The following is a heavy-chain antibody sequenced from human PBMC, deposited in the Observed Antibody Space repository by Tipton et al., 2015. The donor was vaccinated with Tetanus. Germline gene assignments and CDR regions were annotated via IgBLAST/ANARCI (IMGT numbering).Heavy chain of an antibody. CDR1: GFTFSSYG. CDR3: AKKGVVLSAPGAFDI. CDR2: ISYDGNKK. Sequence: SLRLSCAASGFTFSSYGMHWVRQAPGKGLEWVAVISYDGNKKYYADSVKGRVTISRDNSKNALFLEVNSLGPEDTAVYYCAKKGVVLSAPGAFDIWGQGTMVTVSS. D-gene: IGHD2-21*01. V-gene: IGHV3-30*18. J-gene: IGHJ3*02.